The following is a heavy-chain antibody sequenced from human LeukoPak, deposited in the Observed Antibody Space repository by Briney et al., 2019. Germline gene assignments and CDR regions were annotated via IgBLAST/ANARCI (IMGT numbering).Heavy chain of an antibody. CDR3: ARLVGSFWAFDY. Sequence: ASVKVSCKASGYTFTGYVIHWVRQAPGQRLEWMGWINPGNGNTKYSQEFQGRVTITKDTSARTAYMELNSLRSEDMAVYYCARLVGSFWAFDYWGQGTLVIVSS. D-gene: IGHD3-3*01. J-gene: IGHJ4*02. V-gene: IGHV1-3*03. CDR1: GYTFTGYV. CDR2: INPGNGNT.